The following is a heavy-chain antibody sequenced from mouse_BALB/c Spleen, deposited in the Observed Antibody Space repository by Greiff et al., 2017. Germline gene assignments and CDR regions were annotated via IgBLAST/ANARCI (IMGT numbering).Heavy chain of an antibody. D-gene: IGHD1-1*01. J-gene: IGHJ4*01. CDR2: IYPGDGDT. CDR3: ARSSGSSYDYAMDY. V-gene: IGHV1-87*01. CDR1: GYTFTSYW. Sequence: QVQLQQSGAELARPGASVKLSCKASGYTFTSYWMQWVKQRPGQGLEWIGAIYPGDGDTRYTQKFKGKATLTADKSSSTAYMQLSSLASEDSAVYYCARSSGSSYDYAMDYWGQGTSVTVSS.